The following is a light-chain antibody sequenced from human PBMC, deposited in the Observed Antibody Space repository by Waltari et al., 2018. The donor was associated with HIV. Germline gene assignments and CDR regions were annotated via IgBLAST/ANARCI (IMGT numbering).Light chain of an antibody. V-gene: IGLV1-47*01. J-gene: IGLJ3*02. CDR1: TSNIGRKF. Sequence: SVLTQPPSTSGTPGQKVTIPCSGSTSNIGRKFVYWYQQFPGTAPKLLIYRNNERPSGVPDRFYGSKSGISASLAITGLRSEDEADYYCAAWDVSLSGWVFGGGTKLTVL. CDR3: AAWDVSLSGWV. CDR2: RNN.